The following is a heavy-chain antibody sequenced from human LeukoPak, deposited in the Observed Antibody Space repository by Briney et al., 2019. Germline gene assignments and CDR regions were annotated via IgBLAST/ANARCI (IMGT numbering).Heavy chain of an antibody. D-gene: IGHD1-26*01. CDR1: GYTFTGYY. V-gene: IGHV1-2*02. CDR2: INPNSGGT. J-gene: IGHJ4*02. CDR3: ARDLVVGATIYGLDY. Sequence: ASVKVSCKASGYTFTGYYMHWVRQAPGQGLEWKGWINPNSGGTNYAQKFQGRVTMTRDTSISTAYMELSRLRSDDTAVYYCARDLVVGATIYGLDYWGQGTLVTVSS.